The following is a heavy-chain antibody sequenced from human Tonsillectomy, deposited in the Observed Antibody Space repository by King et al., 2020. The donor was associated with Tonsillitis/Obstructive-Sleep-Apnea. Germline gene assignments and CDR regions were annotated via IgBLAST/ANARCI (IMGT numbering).Heavy chain of an antibody. J-gene: IGHJ6*03. V-gene: IGHV3-33*01. Sequence: QVQLVESGGGVVQPGRSLRLSCAASGFTFSSYGMHWVRQAPGKGLEWVAVIWYDGSNKYYADSVKGRFTISRDNSKNTLYLQMNSLRAEDTAVYYCARDKQYYYGSGSPDPLYYYYYYMDVWGKGTTVTVSS. CDR2: IWYDGSNK. CDR3: ARDKQYYYGSGSPDPLYYYYYYMDV. D-gene: IGHD3-10*01. CDR1: GFTFSSYG.